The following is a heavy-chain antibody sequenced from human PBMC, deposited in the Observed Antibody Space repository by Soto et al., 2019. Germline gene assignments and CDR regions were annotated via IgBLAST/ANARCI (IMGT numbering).Heavy chain of an antibody. Sequence: GASVKVSCKASGGTFSSYAISWVRQAPGQGLEWMGGIIPIIGTANYAQKFQGRVTITADKSTSTAYMELSSLRSEDTAVYYCARELGSSSWFYYFDYWGQGTLVTVSS. CDR3: ARELGSSSWFYYFDY. CDR2: IIPIIGTA. J-gene: IGHJ4*02. CDR1: GGTFSSYA. V-gene: IGHV1-69*06. D-gene: IGHD6-13*01.